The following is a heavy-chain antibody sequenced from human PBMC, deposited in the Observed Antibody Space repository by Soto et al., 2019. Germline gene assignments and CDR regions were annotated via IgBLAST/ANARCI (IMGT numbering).Heavy chain of an antibody. Sequence: QVQLVQSGAEVKKPGSSVKVSCKASGGTFSSYAISWVRQAPGQGLEWMGAIIPIFGTANYAQKFQGRVTISADESTSTAYMELSSLRSEDTAVYYCARTIMTNFGVVLAPYYYYGMDVWGQGTTVIDS. CDR2: IIPIFGTA. D-gene: IGHD3-3*01. J-gene: IGHJ6*02. V-gene: IGHV1-69*01. CDR3: ARTIMTNFGVVLAPYYYYGMDV. CDR1: GGTFSSYA.